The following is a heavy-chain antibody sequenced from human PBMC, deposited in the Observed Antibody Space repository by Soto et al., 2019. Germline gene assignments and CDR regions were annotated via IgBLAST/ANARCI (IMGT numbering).Heavy chain of an antibody. CDR3: AKDQRIQLWYLRSVDY. D-gene: IGHD5-18*01. J-gene: IGHJ4*02. Sequence: GGSLRLSCTASGFTFSRYAMGWIRLAPGKGLEWVAGITASGGTRYHADTVKDRFTISRDNSRNTLYLQMNSLRAEDTAVYYCAKDQRIQLWYLRSVDYWGQGALVTVSS. CDR1: GFTFSRYA. V-gene: IGHV3-23*01. CDR2: ITASGGTR.